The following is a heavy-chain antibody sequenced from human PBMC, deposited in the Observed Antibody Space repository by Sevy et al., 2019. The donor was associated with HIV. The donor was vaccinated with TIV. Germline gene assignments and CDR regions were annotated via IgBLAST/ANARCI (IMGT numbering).Heavy chain of an antibody. CDR1: GGSMNIYY. J-gene: IGHJ4*02. V-gene: IGHV4-59*01. CDR3: ARVGFNWNDVDY. Sequence: SETLSLTCSVSGGSMNIYYWSWIRQPPGKGLEWIGFIYYSGSTNYNPYLKSRVTISVDTSKNQFSLKLSSVTAADTAVYYCARVGFNWNDVDYWGQGTLVTVSS. CDR2: IYYSGST. D-gene: IGHD1-20*01.